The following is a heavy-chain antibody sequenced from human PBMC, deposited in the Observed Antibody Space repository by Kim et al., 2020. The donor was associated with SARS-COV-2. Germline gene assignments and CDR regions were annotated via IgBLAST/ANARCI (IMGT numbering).Heavy chain of an antibody. Sequence: SETLSLTCSVSGVSMSGYYWSWVRQPPGKGLEYIGFIYYDGTTNYNPSLKSRVTMSVDTSKNQFSLRLSSVTASDTAVYYCARHVASPHQPSLDVWGQGTTVTVSS. J-gene: IGHJ6*02. CDR2: IYYDGTT. V-gene: IGHV4-59*08. CDR1: GVSMSGYY. D-gene: IGHD2-15*01. CDR3: ARHVASPHQPSLDV.